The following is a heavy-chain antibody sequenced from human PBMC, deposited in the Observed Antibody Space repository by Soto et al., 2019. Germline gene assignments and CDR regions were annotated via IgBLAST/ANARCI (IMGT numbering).Heavy chain of an antibody. Sequence: SETLSLTCSVSGGSINGYYWSWIRQPPGKGLEWIGSIYYSGSTYYNPSLKSRVTISVDTSKNQFSLKLSSVTAADTAVYYCARLRLYYGSGSYYNTFDYWGQGTLVTVSS. CDR1: GGSINGYY. V-gene: IGHV4-39*01. CDR2: IYYSGST. J-gene: IGHJ4*02. CDR3: ARLRLYYGSGSYYNTFDY. D-gene: IGHD3-10*01.